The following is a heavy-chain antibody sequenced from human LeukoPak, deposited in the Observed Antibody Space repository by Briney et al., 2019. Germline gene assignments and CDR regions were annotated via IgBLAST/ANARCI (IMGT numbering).Heavy chain of an antibody. V-gene: IGHV4-34*01. CDR1: GGSFSDYY. CDR3: ASHYSSGSYRYTGSFDS. Sequence: KTSETLSLTCAVYGGSFSDYYWSWIRQPPGKGLEWIGEINHSGTTNYSPPLKSRVSISVDTSKNQFSLKLNSVTAADAAMYYCASHYSSGSYRYTGSFDSWGQGMLVNVFS. CDR2: INHSGTT. J-gene: IGHJ4*02. D-gene: IGHD3-16*02.